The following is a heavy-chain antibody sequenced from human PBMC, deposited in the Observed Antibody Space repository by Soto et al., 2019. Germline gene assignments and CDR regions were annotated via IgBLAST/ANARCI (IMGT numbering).Heavy chain of an antibody. J-gene: IGHJ4*02. CDR2: ISGSGAGT. Sequence: EVQLLESGGGLVQPGGSLRLSCAASGGIFINHAMSWVRQAPGKGLEWVSGISGSGAGTYDAAAVNGRFTISRDNSKNTLYLQMNSLRTEDTAVYYCAKVFTSDYYGSGNYAPTYYFDYWGQGTLVTVSS. V-gene: IGHV3-23*01. D-gene: IGHD3-10*01. CDR3: AKVFTSDYYGSGNYAPTYYFDY. CDR1: GGIFINHA.